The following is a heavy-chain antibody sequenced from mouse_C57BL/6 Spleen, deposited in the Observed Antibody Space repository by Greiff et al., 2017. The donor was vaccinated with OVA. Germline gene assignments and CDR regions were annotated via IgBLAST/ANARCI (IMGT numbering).Heavy chain of an antibody. CDR3: ARDNYHYAMDY. CDR2: ISDGGSYT. CDR1: GFTFSSYA. V-gene: IGHV5-4*01. Sequence: EVKLVESGGGLVKPGGSLKLSCAASGFTFSSYAMSWVRQTPEKRLEWVATISDGGSYTYYPDNVKGRFTISRDNAKNNLYLQMSHLKSEDTAMHYCARDNYHYAMDYWGQGTSVTVSS. J-gene: IGHJ4*01. D-gene: IGHD1-1*01.